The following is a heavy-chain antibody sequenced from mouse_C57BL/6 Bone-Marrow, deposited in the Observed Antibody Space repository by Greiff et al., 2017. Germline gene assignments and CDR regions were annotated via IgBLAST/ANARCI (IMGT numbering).Heavy chain of an antibody. J-gene: IGHJ1*03. D-gene: IGHD1-1*01. CDR1: GYTFTDYN. Sequence: VQLQQSGPELVKPGASVKIPCKASGYTFTDYNMDWVKQSHGKSLEWIGDINPNNGGTIYNQKFKGKATLTVDKSSSTAYMELRSLTSEDTAVYYCAREGDGSHWYFDVWGTGTTVTVSS. V-gene: IGHV1-18*01. CDR3: AREGDGSHWYFDV. CDR2: INPNNGGT.